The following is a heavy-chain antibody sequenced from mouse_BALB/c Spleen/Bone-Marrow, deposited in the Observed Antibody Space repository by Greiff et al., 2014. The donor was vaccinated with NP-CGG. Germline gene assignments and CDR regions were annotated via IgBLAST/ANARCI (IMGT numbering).Heavy chain of an antibody. CDR1: GYAFTSYN. Sequence: VQLKESGPELVKPGASVKVSCKASGYAFTSYNMYWVKQSHGKSLEWMGYIDPYSGGTSYNQKFKGKATLTVDKSSSTAYMHLNSLTSEDSAVYYCARNLGYGYFDYWGQGTTLTVSS. CDR3: ARNLGYGYFDY. J-gene: IGHJ2*01. V-gene: IGHV1S135*01. CDR2: IDPYSGGT. D-gene: IGHD3-1*01.